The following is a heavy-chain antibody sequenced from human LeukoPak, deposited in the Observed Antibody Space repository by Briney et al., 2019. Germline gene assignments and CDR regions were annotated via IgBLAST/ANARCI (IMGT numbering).Heavy chain of an antibody. CDR2: IIGSSATT. CDR3: AVYCSGGCPSGLV. V-gene: IGHV3-23*01. D-gene: IGHD2-15*01. CDR1: GFTFSSYA. Sequence: GGLLRLSCADSGFTFSSYAMTWVRQAPGKGLEWVSTIIGSSATTYYADSVKGRFNISRDNSKTTLYLQMNSLRAEDTAVYYCAVYCSGGCPSGLVWGQGTLAT. J-gene: IGHJ4*02.